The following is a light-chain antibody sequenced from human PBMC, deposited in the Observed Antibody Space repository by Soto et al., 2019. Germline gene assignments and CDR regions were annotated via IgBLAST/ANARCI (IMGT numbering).Light chain of an antibody. CDR2: GAS. Sequence: IVLTQSPGTLSLSPGERTTLSCRASQSISRYLAWYQQKPGQGPRLLIYGASTRATGIPARFSGSGSGTEFTLTISSLQSEDFAVYYCHHYSSWPPYTFGQGTKVDIK. J-gene: IGKJ2*01. CDR3: HHYSSWPPYT. V-gene: IGKV3D-15*01. CDR1: QSISRY.